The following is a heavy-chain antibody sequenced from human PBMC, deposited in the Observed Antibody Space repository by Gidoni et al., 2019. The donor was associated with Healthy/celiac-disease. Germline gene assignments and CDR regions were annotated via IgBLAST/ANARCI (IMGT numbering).Heavy chain of an antibody. CDR1: GFTFSSYA. CDR2: ISGRGGST. V-gene: IGHV3-23*01. Sequence: EVQLLESGGGLVQPGGSLRLSCAASGFTFSSYAMSWVRQAPGKGLGWGLAISGRGGSTYSADAVKGRFTISRDNSKNTLYLQMNSLRAEDTAVYYCAKFNYYDSSGYFSFDYWGQGTLVTVSS. J-gene: IGHJ4*02. D-gene: IGHD3-22*01. CDR3: AKFNYYDSSGYFSFDY.